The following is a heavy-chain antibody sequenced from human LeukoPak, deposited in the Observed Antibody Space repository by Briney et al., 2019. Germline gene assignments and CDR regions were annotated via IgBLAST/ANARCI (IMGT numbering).Heavy chain of an antibody. CDR2: IYHSGST. D-gene: IGHD4-23*01. CDR3: ARDMGAPDYGSYSVDY. Sequence: PSETLSLTCAVSGGSISSSNWWSCVRQPPGKGLEWIGEIYHSGSTNYNPSLKSRVTISVDKSKNQFSLKLSSVTAADTAVYYCARDMGAPDYGSYSVDYWGQGTLVTVSS. CDR1: GGSISSSNW. J-gene: IGHJ4*02. V-gene: IGHV4-4*02.